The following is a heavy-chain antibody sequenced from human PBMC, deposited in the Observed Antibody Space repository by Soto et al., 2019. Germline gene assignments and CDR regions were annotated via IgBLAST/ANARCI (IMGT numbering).Heavy chain of an antibody. D-gene: IGHD1-1*01. Sequence: QVQLQESGPGLGKPSQTLSLTCTVSVGSISSGGYYWSWFRQRPGKGLEWIGYIDYSGTAYYNPSLKSRVTISGDTSNNHCSLTLSSATAADTAVYYCARGTKVASFDNWGQGTLVTVSS. V-gene: IGHV4-31*03. CDR2: IDYSGTA. CDR3: ARGTKVASFDN. J-gene: IGHJ4*02. CDR1: VGSISSGGYY.